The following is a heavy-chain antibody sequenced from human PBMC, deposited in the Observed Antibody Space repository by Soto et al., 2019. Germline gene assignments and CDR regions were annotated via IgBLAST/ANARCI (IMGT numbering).Heavy chain of an antibody. D-gene: IGHD2-2*01. CDR1: GYTFTSYD. J-gene: IGHJ6*02. V-gene: IGHV1-8*01. Sequence: ASVKVSCKASGYTFTSYDINWVRQATGQGLEWMGWMNPNSGNTGYAQKFQGRVTMTRNTSISTAYMELSSLRSEDTAVYYCARGMDCISTSCSNYYYYYGMDVWGQGTTVTVSS. CDR3: ARGMDCISTSCSNYYYYYGMDV. CDR2: MNPNSGNT.